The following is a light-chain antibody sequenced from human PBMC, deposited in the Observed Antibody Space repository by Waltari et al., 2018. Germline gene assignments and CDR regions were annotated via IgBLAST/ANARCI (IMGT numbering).Light chain of an antibody. CDR2: AAT. J-gene: IGKJ3*01. V-gene: IGKV1-39*01. CDR3: QQTYTAST. CDR1: QTISSY. Sequence: DIQLTQSPSSLSASVGDRVTITCRTDQTISSYLSCYQQKPGRAPQLLIYAATSLHVGVPSRFSGSGSVTDFTLTISSLQPEDFATYYCQQTYTASTFGPGTKVDVK.